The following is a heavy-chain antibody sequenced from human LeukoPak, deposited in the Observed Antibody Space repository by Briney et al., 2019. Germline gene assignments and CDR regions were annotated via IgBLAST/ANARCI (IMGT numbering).Heavy chain of an antibody. Sequence: GASLQISCDASDFTFSSYWMHGCRQAPGKGLVWVSRINSDGRTTIDADSGKGRFTISRDKAKKTLNLQMNSLRAEDTAVYYCAREGYYDSSGYSIRFSYWGQGTLVTVSS. CDR2: INSDGRTT. D-gene: IGHD3-22*01. CDR3: AREGYYDSSGYSIRFSY. CDR1: DFTFSSYW. J-gene: IGHJ4*02. V-gene: IGHV3-74*01.